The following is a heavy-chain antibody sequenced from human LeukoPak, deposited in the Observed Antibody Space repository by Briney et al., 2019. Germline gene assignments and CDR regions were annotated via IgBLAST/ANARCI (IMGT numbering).Heavy chain of an antibody. J-gene: IGHJ4*02. Sequence: PGGSLRLSCAASGFTFSTYCMSWVRQAPGKGLEWVSGIGISGVTTYYADSVKGRFTISRDNSKNTLYLQMNSLRAEDTAFYYCAKDHGSGGYYNLPDYWGQGALVTVSS. CDR1: GFTFSTYC. CDR2: IGISGVTT. D-gene: IGHD3-10*01. V-gene: IGHV3-23*01. CDR3: AKDHGSGGYYNLPDY.